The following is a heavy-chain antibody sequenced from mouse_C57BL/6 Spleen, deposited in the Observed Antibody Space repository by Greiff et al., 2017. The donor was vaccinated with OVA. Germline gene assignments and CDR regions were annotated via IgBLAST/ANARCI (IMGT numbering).Heavy chain of an antibody. Sequence: VQRVESGPGLVAPSQSLSITCTVSGFSLTSYAISWVRQPPGTGLEWLGVIWTGGGTNYNSALKSRLSISKDNSKSQVFLKMNSLQTDDTARYYCARNYYGSSYWYFDVWGTGTTVTVSS. CDR3: ARNYYGSSYWYFDV. CDR1: GFSLTSYA. J-gene: IGHJ1*03. V-gene: IGHV2-9-1*01. D-gene: IGHD1-1*01. CDR2: IWTGGGT.